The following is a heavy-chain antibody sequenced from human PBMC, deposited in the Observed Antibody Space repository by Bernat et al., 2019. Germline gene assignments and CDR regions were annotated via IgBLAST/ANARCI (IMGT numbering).Heavy chain of an antibody. D-gene: IGHD3-9*01. J-gene: IGHJ5*02. Sequence: QVQLVESGGGVVQPGRSLRLSCAASGFTFSSYAMHWVRQAPGKGLEWVAVISYDGSNKYYAASGKGRFTITRDNSKNTLYLQMNSLRAEDTAVYYCARDPSGGYFDWLLSWGQGTLVTVSS. CDR3: ARDPSGGYFDWLLS. CDR2: ISYDGSNK. CDR1: GFTFSSYA. V-gene: IGHV3-30-3*01.